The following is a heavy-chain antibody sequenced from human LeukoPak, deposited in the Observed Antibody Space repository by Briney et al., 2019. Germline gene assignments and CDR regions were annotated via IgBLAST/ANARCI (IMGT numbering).Heavy chain of an antibody. CDR1: GYTFTTYY. D-gene: IGHD5-24*01. CDR3: ARIRDGYNDAYDI. CDR2: INPRGGST. Sequence: ASVKVSCKASGYTFTTYYMHWMRQAPGQGPEWMGIINPRGGSTDYSQKFQGRITMTSDTSTSTVYMSSLRSEDTAIYYCARIRDGYNDAYDIWGQGTVVTVPS. V-gene: IGHV1-46*01. J-gene: IGHJ3*02.